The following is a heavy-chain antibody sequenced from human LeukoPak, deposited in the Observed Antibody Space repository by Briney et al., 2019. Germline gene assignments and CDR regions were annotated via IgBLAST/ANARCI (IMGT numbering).Heavy chain of an antibody. CDR1: GFTFSSYE. CDR2: ISSGGGGI. D-gene: IGHD4-17*01. CDR3: ARDGASHPSIYYFDY. Sequence: PGGSLRLSCAASGFTFSSYEMNWVRQAPGKGLEWVSYISSGGGGIFYADSVKGRFTISRDNAKNSLHLQMNSLRAEDTAVYYCARDGASHPSIYYFDYWGQGTLVTVSP. J-gene: IGHJ4*02. V-gene: IGHV3-48*03.